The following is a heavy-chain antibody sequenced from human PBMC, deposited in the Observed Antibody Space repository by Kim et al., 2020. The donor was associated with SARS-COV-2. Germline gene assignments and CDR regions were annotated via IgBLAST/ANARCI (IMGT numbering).Heavy chain of an antibody. Sequence: GGSLRLSCAASGFTFSSYDMHWVRQATGKGLEWVSAICTAGDTYYPGSVKGRFTISRENAKNSLYLQMNSLRAGDTAVYYCARGGGQLAPGGMDVWGQGTTVTVSS. D-gene: IGHD6-6*01. CDR1: GFTFSSYD. V-gene: IGHV3-13*04. CDR3: ARGGGQLAPGGMDV. CDR2: ICTAGDT. J-gene: IGHJ6*02.